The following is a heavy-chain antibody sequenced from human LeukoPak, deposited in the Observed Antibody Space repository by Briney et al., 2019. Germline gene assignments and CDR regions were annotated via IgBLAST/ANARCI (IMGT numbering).Heavy chain of an antibody. D-gene: IGHD6-6*01. J-gene: IGHJ4*02. Sequence: PSETLSLTCAVYGGSFSGYYWSWIRQPPGKGLEWIGAINHSGSTNYNPSLKSRVTISADTSKNQFSLKLSSVTAADTAVYYCARGRLVSSQPFDYWGQGTLVTVSS. CDR2: INHSGST. V-gene: IGHV4-34*01. CDR1: GGSFSGYY. CDR3: ARGRLVSSQPFDY.